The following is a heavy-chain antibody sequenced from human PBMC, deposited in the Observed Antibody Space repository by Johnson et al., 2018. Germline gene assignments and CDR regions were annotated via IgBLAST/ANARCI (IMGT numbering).Heavy chain of an antibody. J-gene: IGHJ6*02. CDR1: GGSISSYC. Sequence: QVQLQESGPGLVKPSETLSLICTVSGGSISSYCWSWIRQPPGKGLEWIGYMYYSGSTNYNPSLNSRVTISVDTSKNQFSLKLSSVTAADTAVYYCAGGRQGAARAYYYGMDVWGQGTTVTVSS. CDR2: MYYSGST. CDR3: AGGRQGAARAYYYGMDV. V-gene: IGHV4-59*01. D-gene: IGHD6-6*01.